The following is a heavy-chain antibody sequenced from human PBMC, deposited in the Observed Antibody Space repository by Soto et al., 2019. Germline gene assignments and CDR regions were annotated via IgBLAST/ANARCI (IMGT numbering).Heavy chain of an antibody. V-gene: IGHV4-31*03. J-gene: IGHJ5*02. Sequence: SETLSLTCSVSGAALNSGNYYWSWIRQVPGKGLEWIGHIYVTGAVDYNPSPRDRITISQDTSERQFSLNLRLVTAADTAVYYCARLRIATNNYKWFDPWGLGTLVTVSS. D-gene: IGHD2-21*01. CDR3: ARLRIATNNYKWFDP. CDR2: IYVTGAV. CDR1: GAALNSGNYY.